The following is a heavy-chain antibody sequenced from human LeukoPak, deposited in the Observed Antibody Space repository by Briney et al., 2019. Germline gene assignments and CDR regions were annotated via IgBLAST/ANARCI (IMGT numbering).Heavy chain of an antibody. CDR1: GGSISSSSYY. J-gene: IGHJ6*02. D-gene: IGHD6-13*01. V-gene: IGHV4-39*07. CDR3: ARQPSYSSSWYYYYYGMDV. CDR2: IYYSGST. Sequence: SETLSLTCTVSGGSISSSSYYWGWIRQPPGKGLEWIGSIYYSGSTYYNPSLKSRVTISVDTSKNQFSLKLSSVTAADTAVYYCARQPSYSSSWYYYYYGMDVWGQGTTVTVSS.